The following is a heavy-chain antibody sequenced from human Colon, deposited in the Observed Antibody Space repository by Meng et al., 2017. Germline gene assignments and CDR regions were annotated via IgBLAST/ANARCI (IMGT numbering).Heavy chain of an antibody. D-gene: IGHD2-8*01. CDR1: GFTVGRNH. Sequence: GGSLRLSCAASGFTVGRNHMSWVRQAPGKGLEWVSVIYSGGSTSYPESVKGRFTISRDNSKNTLYLQMNSLRAEDTAVYYCARKGYCTNGVCSAFDYWGQGNPVPVAS. CDR2: IYSGGST. CDR3: ARKGYCTNGVCSAFDY. J-gene: IGHJ4*01. V-gene: IGHV3-66*01.